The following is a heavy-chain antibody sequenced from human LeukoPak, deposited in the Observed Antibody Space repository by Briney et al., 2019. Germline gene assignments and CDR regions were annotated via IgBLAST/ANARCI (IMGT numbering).Heavy chain of an antibody. V-gene: IGHV3-21*01. Sequence: GGSLRLSCAASGFTFSSYSMNWVRQAPGKGLEWVSSISSSSSYIYYADSVKGRFTISRDNAKNSLYLQMNSLRAEDTAVYYCASTGLWQQPPHNWFDPWGQGTLVTVSS. CDR2: ISSSSSYI. J-gene: IGHJ5*02. CDR1: GFTFSSYS. CDR3: ASTGLWQQPPHNWFDP. D-gene: IGHD6-13*01.